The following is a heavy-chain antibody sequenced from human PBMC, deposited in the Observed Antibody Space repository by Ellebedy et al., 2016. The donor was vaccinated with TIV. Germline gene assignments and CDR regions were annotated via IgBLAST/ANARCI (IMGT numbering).Heavy chain of an antibody. CDR3: ARGGHCSDGTCYLIDH. V-gene: IGHV3-30*03. CDR2: ISYDGSHI. D-gene: IGHD2-15*01. J-gene: IGHJ4*02. CDR1: GFNFRSTA. Sequence: GESLKISCAGSGFNFRSTAIHSVRQPPANGLEWVTIISYDGSHIRYVDSVKGRFTISRDNSKNPVYRQMNSLRPEDTALYYCARGGHCSDGTCYLIDHWGQGTLVTVS.